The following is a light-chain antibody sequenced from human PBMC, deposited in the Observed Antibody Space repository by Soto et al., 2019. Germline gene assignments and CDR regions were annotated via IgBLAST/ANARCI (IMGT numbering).Light chain of an antibody. CDR1: QSVGSNS. Sequence: IGLTQSPGTLSLSPGESATLSCRASQSVGSNSLAWYQQKPGQAPRLLVYGASSRATGIPDRFSGSRSGTDFTLTISRLEPEDFAGYYCQQYGCSPQYTFGQGTKLEIK. V-gene: IGKV3-20*01. CDR2: GAS. J-gene: IGKJ2*01. CDR3: QQYGCSPQYT.